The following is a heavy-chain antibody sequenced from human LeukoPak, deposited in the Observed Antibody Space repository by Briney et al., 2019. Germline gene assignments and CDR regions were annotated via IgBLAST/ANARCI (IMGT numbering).Heavy chain of an antibody. CDR2: INRDGSEK. J-gene: IGHJ4*02. V-gene: IGHV3-7*01. CDR3: ARAPTVLVGYCSSSSCQADY. D-gene: IGHD2-2*01. CDR1: GLNFGSYW. Sequence: GGSLRLSCAASGLNFGSYWMTWVRQAPGKGLEWLANINRDGSEKWYVDSLKGRFTISRDNAKNSLYLQMNSLRVEDTAVYYCARAPTVLVGYCSSSSCQADYWGQGTLVTVSS.